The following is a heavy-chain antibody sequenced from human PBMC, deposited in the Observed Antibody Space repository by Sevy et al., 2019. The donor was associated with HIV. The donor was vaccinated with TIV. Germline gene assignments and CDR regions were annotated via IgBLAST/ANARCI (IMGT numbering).Heavy chain of an antibody. J-gene: IGHJ4*02. CDR2: IKQDQSEK. CDR3: ARGNNGSFDY. CDR1: GFSFSSYW. D-gene: IGHD2-8*01. V-gene: IGHV3-7*04. Sequence: GGSPRLSCAASGFSFSSYWMHWVRQAPGKGLEWVANIKQDQSEKYYVASVKGRFTISRDNAKNSVYLQMNSLRPEDTAIYYCARGNNGSFDYWGQGTLVTVSS.